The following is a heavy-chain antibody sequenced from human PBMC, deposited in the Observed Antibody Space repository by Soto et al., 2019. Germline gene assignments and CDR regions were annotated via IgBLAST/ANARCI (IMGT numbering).Heavy chain of an antibody. CDR3: ATRTELPHYYYRGLDV. CDR2: IYHTGGR. D-gene: IGHD1-26*01. Sequence: QVQLQQSGPGLVKPSGTLSLTCFVSGDSINNTYWWSWVRQAPEKGLEWIGEIYHTGGRSYMPSLRGRITLSVDTSKNQFSLKLTSVTAADTAVYYCATRTELPHYYYRGLDVWGQGATVTVSS. J-gene: IGHJ6*02. CDR1: GDSINNTYW. V-gene: IGHV4-4*02.